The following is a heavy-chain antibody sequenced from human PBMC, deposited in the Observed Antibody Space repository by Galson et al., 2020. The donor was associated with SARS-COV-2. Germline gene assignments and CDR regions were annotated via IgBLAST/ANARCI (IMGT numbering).Heavy chain of an antibody. CDR3: ATTTIFGVVITQNWFDP. Sequence: ASVKVSCKVSGYTLTELSMHWVRQAPGKGLEWMGGFDPEDGETIYAQKFQGRVTMTEDTSTDTAYMELSSLRSEDTAVYYCATTTIFGVVITQNWFDPWGQGTLVTVSS. CDR2: FDPEDGET. CDR1: GYTLTELS. V-gene: IGHV1-24*01. D-gene: IGHD3-3*01. J-gene: IGHJ5*02.